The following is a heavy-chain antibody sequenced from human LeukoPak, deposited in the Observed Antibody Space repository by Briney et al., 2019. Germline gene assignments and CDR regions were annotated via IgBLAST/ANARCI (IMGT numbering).Heavy chain of an antibody. D-gene: IGHD4-17*01. CDR1: GFTFSAFA. CDR3: ARDPNGDYIGAIDM. CDR2: IHAGGIPA. Sequence: PGGSLRLSCTVSGFTFSAFAMMWVRQAPGKGPELVSAIHAGGIPAFYAESVKGRFTISRDNSRNTLFLQMNSLTAEDTAVYYCARDPNGDYIGAIDMWGPGTMVTVSS. V-gene: IGHV3-23*01. J-gene: IGHJ3*02.